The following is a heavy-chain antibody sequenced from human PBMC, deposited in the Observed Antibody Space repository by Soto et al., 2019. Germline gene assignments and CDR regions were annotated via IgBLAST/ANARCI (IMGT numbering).Heavy chain of an antibody. V-gene: IGHV3-30*04. D-gene: IGHD2-2*01. Sequence: GGSLRLSCVASRFTIRGYAFHWVRQAPGKGLEWVALISLNGGETSSADSVRGRFSISRDNSRNTVFLQMNDLREEDTAMYFCARAYCSPTSCYHHGGPQFISYYGMDVWGQGTTVTVSS. J-gene: IGHJ6*02. CDR2: ISLNGGET. CDR3: ARAYCSPTSCYHHGGPQFISYYGMDV. CDR1: RFTIRGYA.